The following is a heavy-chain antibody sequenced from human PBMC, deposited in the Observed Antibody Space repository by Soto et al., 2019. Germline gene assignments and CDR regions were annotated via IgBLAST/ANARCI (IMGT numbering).Heavy chain of an antibody. Sequence: PGGSLRLSCAASGFTFSTYAMHWVRQAPGKGLEWEAVISYDGTNKYYADSVRGRFTISRDNSKNTLFLQMNSLRAEDTAVYYCAKDGGGYNYGYVMLDKYYYGMDVWGQGTTVTVPS. CDR1: GFTFSTYA. CDR3: AKDGGGYNYGYVMLDKYYYGMDV. J-gene: IGHJ6*02. V-gene: IGHV3-30-3*01. CDR2: ISYDGTNK. D-gene: IGHD5-18*01.